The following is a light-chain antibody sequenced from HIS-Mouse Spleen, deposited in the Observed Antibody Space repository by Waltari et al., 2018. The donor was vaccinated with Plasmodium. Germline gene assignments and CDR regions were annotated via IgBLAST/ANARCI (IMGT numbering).Light chain of an antibody. CDR3: AAWDDSLNGPV. CDR1: SSNIGHNA. V-gene: IGLV1-36*01. Sequence: QSVLTQPPSVSEAPRQRVNFPCSGRSSNIGHNAVNWYQQLPGKAPKLLIYYDDLLPSGVSDRFSGSKSGTSASLAISGLQSEDEADYYCAAWDDSLNGPVFGGGTKLTVL. J-gene: IGLJ2*01. CDR2: YDD.